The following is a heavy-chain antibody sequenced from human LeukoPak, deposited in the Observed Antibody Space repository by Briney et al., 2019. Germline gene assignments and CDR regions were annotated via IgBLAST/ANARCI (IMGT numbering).Heavy chain of an antibody. J-gene: IGHJ4*02. CDR3: ARDATAPILGGLFDY. CDR1: GYTFTSYD. V-gene: IGHV1-8*02. D-gene: IGHD2-15*01. Sequence: GASVKVSCKASGYTFTSYDINWVRQATGQGLEWMGWMNPNSGNTGYAQKLQGRVTMTTDTSTSTAYMELRSLRSDDTAVYYCARDATAPILGGLFDYWGQGTLVTVSS. CDR2: MNPNSGNT.